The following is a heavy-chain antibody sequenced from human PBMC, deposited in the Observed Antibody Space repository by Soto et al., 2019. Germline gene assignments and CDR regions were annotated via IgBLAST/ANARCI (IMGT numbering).Heavy chain of an antibody. V-gene: IGHV4-34*01. Sequence: SETLSLTCAVYGGSFSGYYWSWIRQPPGKGLEWIGEINHSGSTNYNPSLKSRVTISVDTSKNQFSLKLSSVTAADTAVYYCARGGPYPRYYGSGSYLRLPYGMDVWGQGTTVTVSS. J-gene: IGHJ6*02. CDR3: ARGGPYPRYYGSGSYLRLPYGMDV. CDR2: INHSGST. CDR1: GGSFSGYY. D-gene: IGHD3-10*01.